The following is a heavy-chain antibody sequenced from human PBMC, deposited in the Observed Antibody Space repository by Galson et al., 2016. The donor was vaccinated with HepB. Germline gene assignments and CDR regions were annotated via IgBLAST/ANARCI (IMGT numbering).Heavy chain of an antibody. CDR1: GFNFSHYA. D-gene: IGHD3-3*01. J-gene: IGHJ4*01. V-gene: IGHV3-30*04. Sequence: SLRLSCAASGFNFSHYAMHWVRQAPGKGLEWVAVISYDGRSKQNADSVKGRFIISRDNSKNTLYLQINSLRVEDTAVYYCARGPIFGIFILSTRANYWGDGTLGTVTS. CDR2: ISYDGRSK. CDR3: ARGPIFGIFILSTRANY.